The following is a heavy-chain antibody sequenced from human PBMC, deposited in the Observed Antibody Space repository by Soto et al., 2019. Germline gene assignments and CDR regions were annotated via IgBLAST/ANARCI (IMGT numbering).Heavy chain of an antibody. CDR3: AITMVRGVTYSGVRDY. CDR1: GGTFSSYA. CDR2: IIPIFGTA. Sequence: ASVKVSCKASGGTFSSYAISWVRQAPGQGLEWMGGIIPIFGTANYAQKFQGRVTITADESTSTAYMELSSLRSEDTAVYYCAITMVRGVTYSGVRDYWGQGTLVTVSS. V-gene: IGHV1-69*13. D-gene: IGHD3-10*01. J-gene: IGHJ4*02.